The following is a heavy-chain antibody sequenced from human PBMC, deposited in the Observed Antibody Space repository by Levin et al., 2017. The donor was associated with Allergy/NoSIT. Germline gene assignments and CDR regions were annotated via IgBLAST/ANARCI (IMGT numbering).Heavy chain of an antibody. D-gene: IGHD2-8*01. V-gene: IGHV4-59*08. CDR1: GGSITRSY. CDR3: AKHAPNGPLNSFDS. J-gene: IGHJ5*01. CDR2: VYSTGTA. Sequence: SETLSLTCSVSGGSITRSYWSWIRQPPGKGLEWIGCVYSTGTANYNPSLEGRGTISVDTFSNQFSLSLRSVTAADTAVSYCAKHAPNGPLNSFDSWGHATLVTVS.